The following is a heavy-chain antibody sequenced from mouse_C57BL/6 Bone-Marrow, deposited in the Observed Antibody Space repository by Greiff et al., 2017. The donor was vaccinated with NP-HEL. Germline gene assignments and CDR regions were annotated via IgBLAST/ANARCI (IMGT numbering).Heavy chain of an antibody. J-gene: IGHJ2*01. D-gene: IGHD1-1*01. CDR1: GYTFTSYG. CDR2: IYPRSGNT. Sequence: QVQLQQSGAELARPGASVKLSCTASGYTFTSYGIRWVQQRTGQGLEWIGEIYPRSGNTYYNEKFKGKATLTADKSSSTAYMGLRSLTSEDSAVYFCATGLLLDYGGQGTTLTVSS. V-gene: IGHV1-81*01. CDR3: ATGLLLDY.